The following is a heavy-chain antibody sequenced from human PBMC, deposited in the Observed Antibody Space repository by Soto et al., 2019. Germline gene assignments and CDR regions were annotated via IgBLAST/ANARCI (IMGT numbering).Heavy chain of an antibody. CDR3: ARGVHDDGDQYDYYYKAV. D-gene: IGHD4-17*01. CDR2: ISAYNGNT. V-gene: IGHV1-18*01. Sequence: QVQLVQSGAEVKKPGASVKVSCKASGYTFTSYGISWVRQAPGQGLEWMGWISAYNGNTNYAQKLQGRVTMTTDTATSTDDMEVRCLRSDDPAVYYCARGVHDDGDQYDYYYKAVWGKGTTVTVSS. J-gene: IGHJ6*03. CDR1: GYTFTSYG.